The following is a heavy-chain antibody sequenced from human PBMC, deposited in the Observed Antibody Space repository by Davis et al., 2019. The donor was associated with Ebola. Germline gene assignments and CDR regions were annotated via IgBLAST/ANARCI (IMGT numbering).Heavy chain of an antibody. CDR3: ARLSRWLSNYYGMDV. J-gene: IGHJ6*02. D-gene: IGHD3-22*01. CDR2: INHSGNT. V-gene: IGHV4-34*01. CDR1: GGSFSGYY. Sequence: MPSETLSLTCAVYGGSFSGYYWSWIRQPPGKGLEWIGEINHSGNTNFSPSLKSRVTISVDTSKNQFSLKLSSVTAADTAVYYCARLSRWLSNYYGMDVWGQGTTVTVSS.